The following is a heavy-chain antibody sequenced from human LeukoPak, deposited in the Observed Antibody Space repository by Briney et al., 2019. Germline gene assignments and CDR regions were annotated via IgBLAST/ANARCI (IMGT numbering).Heavy chain of an antibody. V-gene: IGHV3-30*03. CDR2: ISYDGSNK. Sequence: GGSLRLSCAASGFTFSSYGMHWVRQAPGKGLEWVAVISYDGSNKYYADSVKGRFTISRDNSKNTLYLQMNSLRAEDTAVYYCARVDDLDAFDIWGQGTMVTVSS. CDR1: GFTFSSYG. J-gene: IGHJ3*02. CDR3: ARVDDLDAFDI. D-gene: IGHD2-2*03.